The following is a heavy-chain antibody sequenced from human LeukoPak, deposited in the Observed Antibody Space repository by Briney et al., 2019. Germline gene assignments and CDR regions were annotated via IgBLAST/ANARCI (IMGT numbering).Heavy chain of an antibody. J-gene: IGHJ4*02. V-gene: IGHV3-21*01. CDR1: GFTFSNYN. CDR2: IRSSTTYV. Sequence: GGSLRLPCAASGFTFSNYNMNWVRQAPGKGLEWVSSIRSSTTYVYYADSVKGRFTISRDNAKNSLYLQMNSLRAEDTAVYYCAKVSGCGGGYSYGYSDYWGQGTLVTVSS. D-gene: IGHD5-18*01. CDR3: AKVSGCGGGYSYGYSDY.